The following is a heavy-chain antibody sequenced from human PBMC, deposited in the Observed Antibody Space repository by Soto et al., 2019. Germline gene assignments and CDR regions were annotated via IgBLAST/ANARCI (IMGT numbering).Heavy chain of an antibody. Sequence: SETLSLTCTVSGGSFSGGGYYWSWIRQHPGKGLEWMGYISYSGNTKYKPSLQSRITISVDTSENQFSLKLTSVTAADTAIYFCARTSIFGVVLNAFDIWGQGTTVTVSS. D-gene: IGHD3-3*01. J-gene: IGHJ3*02. CDR3: ARTSIFGVVLNAFDI. V-gene: IGHV4-31*03. CDR1: GGSFSGGGYY. CDR2: ISYSGNT.